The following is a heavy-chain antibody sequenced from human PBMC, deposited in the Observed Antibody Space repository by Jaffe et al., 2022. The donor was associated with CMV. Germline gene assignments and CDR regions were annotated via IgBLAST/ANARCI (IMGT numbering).Heavy chain of an antibody. CDR1: GYTFTSYG. D-gene: IGHD4-4*01. CDR3: ARSRMTTVTLPYYYYYYMDV. CDR2: ISAYNGNT. V-gene: IGHV1-18*04. J-gene: IGHJ6*03. Sequence: QVQLVQSGAEVKKPGASVKVSCKASGYTFTSYGISWVRQAPGQGLEWMGWISAYNGNTNYAQKLQGRVTMTTDTSTSTAYMELRSLRSDDTAVYYCARSRMTTVTLPYYYYYYMDVWGKGTTVTVSS.